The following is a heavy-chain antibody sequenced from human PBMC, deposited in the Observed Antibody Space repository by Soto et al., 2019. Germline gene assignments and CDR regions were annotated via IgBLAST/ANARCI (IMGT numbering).Heavy chain of an antibody. CDR1: GYTFSSYA. CDR3: ARSLIMITFGGVIEGLDY. CDR2: INAGNGKT. V-gene: IGHV1-3*01. J-gene: IGHJ4*02. D-gene: IGHD3-16*01. Sequence: ASVKVSCKASGYTFSSYAMHWVRQAPGKRLEWMGWINAGNGKTKYSQIFQGRVTITRDTSASTAYMELSSLRSEDTAVYYCARSLIMITFGGVIEGLDYWGQGTLVTVS.